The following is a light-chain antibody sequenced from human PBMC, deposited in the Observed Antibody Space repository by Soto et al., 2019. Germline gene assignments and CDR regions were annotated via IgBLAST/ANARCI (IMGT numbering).Light chain of an antibody. CDR3: QQYGSSPT. Sequence: EIVLTQSPGTLSLSPGERATLSCRASQSVSSSYLAWYQQKPGQAPRLLIYGASSRATGIPDRFSGSGYGTGFTLTISRLEPEDFAVYYCQQYGSSPTFGGGTKVEIK. CDR2: GAS. J-gene: IGKJ4*01. CDR1: QSVSSSY. V-gene: IGKV3-20*01.